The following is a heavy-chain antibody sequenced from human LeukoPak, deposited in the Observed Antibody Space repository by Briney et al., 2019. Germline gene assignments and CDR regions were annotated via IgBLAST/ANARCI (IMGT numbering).Heavy chain of an antibody. V-gene: IGHV3-30*04. D-gene: IGHD2-8*01. CDR1: GFTFSSYA. CDR2: ISYDGSNK. CDR3: ARPNGNYYLDY. J-gene: IGHJ4*02. Sequence: PGESLRLSCAASGFTFSSYAMHWVRQAPGKGLEWVAVISYDGSNKYYADSVKGRFTISRDNSKNTLYLQMNSLRAEDTAVYYCARPNGNYYLDYWGQGTLVTVSS.